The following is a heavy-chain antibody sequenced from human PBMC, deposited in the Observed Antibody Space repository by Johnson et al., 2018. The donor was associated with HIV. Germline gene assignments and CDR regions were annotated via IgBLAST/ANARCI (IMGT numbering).Heavy chain of an antibody. CDR3: ARATVESAFDI. Sequence: VQLVESGGGLVQPGRSLRLSCTASGFTFGDYAMSWFRQAPGKGLEGVGFIRSKAYGGTTEYAASVKGRFTISRDDSKSIAYLQMNSLRAEDTAVYYCARATVESAFDIWGQGTMVTVSS. V-gene: IGHV3-49*03. D-gene: IGHD4-23*01. J-gene: IGHJ3*02. CDR1: GFTFGDYA. CDR2: IRSKAYGGTT.